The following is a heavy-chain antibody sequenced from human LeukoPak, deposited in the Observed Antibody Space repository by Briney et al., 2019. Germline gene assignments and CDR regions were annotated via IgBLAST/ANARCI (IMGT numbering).Heavy chain of an antibody. D-gene: IGHD2-15*01. CDR3: AKSPVGGDY. CDR2: MNPNSGNT. Sequence: ASVKVSCKASGYTFTSYDINLVRQATGQGLEWMGWMNPNSGNTGYAQKFQGRVTMTRNTSINMAYMALSSLRCEDRAVYYWAKSPVGGDYWGQGTLVTVSS. CDR1: GYTFTSYD. V-gene: IGHV1-8*01. J-gene: IGHJ4*02.